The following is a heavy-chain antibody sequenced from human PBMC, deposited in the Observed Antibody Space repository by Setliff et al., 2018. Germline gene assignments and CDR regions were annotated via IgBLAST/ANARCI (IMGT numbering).Heavy chain of an antibody. CDR3: ARLGFGQLFDY. CDR2: IWDDGVKK. J-gene: IGHJ4*02. V-gene: IGHV3-33*08. Sequence: PGGSLRLSCAASGFTFSTYRMHWVRQAPGKGLEWVAVIWDDGVKKYHADSVRGRFTISRDISQNTLYLQMYSLRVEDTAIYYCARLGFGQLFDYWGQGTQVTVSS. D-gene: IGHD6-13*01. CDR1: GFTFSTYR.